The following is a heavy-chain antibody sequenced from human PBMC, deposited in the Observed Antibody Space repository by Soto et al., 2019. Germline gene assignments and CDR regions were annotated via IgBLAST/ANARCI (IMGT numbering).Heavy chain of an antibody. D-gene: IGHD1-7*01. CDR2: IYYSGNT. V-gene: IGHV4-59*01. CDR3: GRGEVDRYNWNYGIDY. CDR1: GGSISSYY. Sequence: ETLSLTCTVSGGSISSYYWSWIRQPPGKGLEWIGYIYYSGNTNYNPSLKSRVTISVDTSKNQFSLKLSSVTAADTAVYYCGRGEVDRYNWNYGIDYWGQGTLVTVSS. J-gene: IGHJ4*02.